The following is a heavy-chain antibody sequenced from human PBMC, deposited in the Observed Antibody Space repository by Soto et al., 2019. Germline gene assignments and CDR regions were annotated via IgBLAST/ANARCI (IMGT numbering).Heavy chain of an antibody. J-gene: IGHJ4*02. CDR2: INPNSGGT. D-gene: IGHD3-9*01. V-gene: IGHV1-2*02. Sequence: SVKVSCKASGYTFTGYYMHWVRQAPGQGLEWMGWINPNSGGTNYAQKFQGRVTLTTDTSTNTAYMELRSLTSDDTAVYYCARDEGGYDILTGYYKAHHFDYWGQGVLVTVSS. CDR3: ARDEGGYDILTGYYKAHHFDY. CDR1: GYTFTGYY.